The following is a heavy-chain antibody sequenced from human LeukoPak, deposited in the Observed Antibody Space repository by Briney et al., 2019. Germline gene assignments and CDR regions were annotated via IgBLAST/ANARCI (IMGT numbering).Heavy chain of an antibody. D-gene: IGHD2-2*02. J-gene: IGHJ4*02. V-gene: IGHV1-8*03. Sequence: GASVKVSCKASGYTFTSYDINWVRQATGQGLKWMGWMNPNSGNTGYAQKFQGRVTITRNTSISTAYMELSSLRSEDTAVYYCARAMGYCSSTSCYRRAYGYWGQGTLVTVSS. CDR2: MNPNSGNT. CDR3: ARAMGYCSSTSCYRRAYGY. CDR1: GYTFTSYD.